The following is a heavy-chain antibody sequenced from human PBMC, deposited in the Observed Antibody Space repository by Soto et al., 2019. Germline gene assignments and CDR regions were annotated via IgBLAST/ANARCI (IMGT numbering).Heavy chain of an antibody. CDR1: GYTFSSYS. D-gene: IGHD7-27*01. CDR3: ARDNVWAFDY. V-gene: IGHV3-48*02. Sequence: EVQLVEAGGGLVQPGGSLRLSCAASGYTFSSYSMNWVRQAPGKGLEWVSYITGGSDTIHYADSVKGQFTISRDNAKNSLYLQMNSLRDEDTAVYFCARDNVWAFDYWGQGTLVTVSS. J-gene: IGHJ4*02. CDR2: ITGGSDTI.